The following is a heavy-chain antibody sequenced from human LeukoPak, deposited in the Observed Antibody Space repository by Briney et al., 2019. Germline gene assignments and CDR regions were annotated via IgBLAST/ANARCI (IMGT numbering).Heavy chain of an antibody. J-gene: IGHJ6*02. Sequence: APVKVSCKASGGTFSSYAISWVRQAPGQGLEWMGRIIPILGIANYAQKFQGRVTITADKSTSTAYMELSSLRSEDTAVYYCASDFWSGYLVDPYYYYGMDVWGQGTTVTVSS. D-gene: IGHD3-3*01. CDR1: GGTFSSYA. CDR3: ASDFWSGYLVDPYYYYGMDV. V-gene: IGHV1-69*04. CDR2: IIPILGIA.